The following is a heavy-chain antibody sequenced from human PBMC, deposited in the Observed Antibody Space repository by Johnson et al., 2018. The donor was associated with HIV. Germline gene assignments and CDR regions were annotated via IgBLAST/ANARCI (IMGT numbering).Heavy chain of an antibody. CDR2: IRYDGSNK. Sequence: QVQLVESGGGLVQPGGSLRLSCAASGFTFSSYGMHWVRQAPGKGLEWVAFIRYDGSNKYYADSVKCRFTISRDNSKNTLYLQMKSLRAEDTAVYYCAKGVDYYDSSPADAFDIWGQGTMVTVSS. V-gene: IGHV3-30*02. D-gene: IGHD3-22*01. J-gene: IGHJ3*02. CDR3: AKGVDYYDSSPADAFDI. CDR1: GFTFSSYG.